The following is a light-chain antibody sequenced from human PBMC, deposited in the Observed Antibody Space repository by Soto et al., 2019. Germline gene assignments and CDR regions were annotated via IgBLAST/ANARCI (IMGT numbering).Light chain of an antibody. CDR1: SSDVGGYNY. CDR2: EVS. CDR3: SSYAGTNILYV. V-gene: IGLV2-8*01. J-gene: IGLJ1*01. Sequence: QSALTQPPSASGSPGQSVTISCTGTSSDVGGYNYVSWYQQHPGKAPKDMIYEVSKRPSGVPDRFSGSKSGNTASLTVSGLQAEDEADYYCSSYAGTNILYVFGTGTKLTVL.